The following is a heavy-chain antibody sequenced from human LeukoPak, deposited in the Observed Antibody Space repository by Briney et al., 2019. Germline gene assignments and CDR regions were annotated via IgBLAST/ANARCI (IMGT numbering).Heavy chain of an antibody. Sequence: WASVKVSCKASGYTFTAYYMHWVRQAPGQGREWMGWINPNTGGTNYAQMFQGRVTMTRDTSITTAYMELTSLRSDDSAVYYCARGNRDSSGYYLLFDYWGQGTLVTVSS. D-gene: IGHD3-22*01. V-gene: IGHV1-2*02. CDR3: ARGNRDSSGYYLLFDY. J-gene: IGHJ4*02. CDR2: INPNTGGT. CDR1: GYTFTAYY.